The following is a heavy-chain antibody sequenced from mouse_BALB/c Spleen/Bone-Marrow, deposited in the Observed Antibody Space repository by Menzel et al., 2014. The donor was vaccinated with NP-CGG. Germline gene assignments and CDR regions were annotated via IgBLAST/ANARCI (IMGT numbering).Heavy chain of an antibody. V-gene: IGHV1-5*01. CDR3: TRARRYYFDY. CDR1: GYTFTSYW. Sequence: EVQLQQSGTVLARPGASVKMSCKASGYTFTSYWMHWVRQRPGQGLEWIGAIYPGNSDTSYNQKFKGKAKLTAVTSTSPAYMELSSLTNEDSAVYYCTRARRYYFDYWGQGTTLTVSS. CDR2: IYPGNSDT. J-gene: IGHJ2*01.